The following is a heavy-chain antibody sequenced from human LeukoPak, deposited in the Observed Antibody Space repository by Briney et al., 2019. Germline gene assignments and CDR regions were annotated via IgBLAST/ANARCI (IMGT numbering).Heavy chain of an antibody. CDR2: INPNSGGT. CDR1: GYTFTGYY. J-gene: IGHJ4*02. CDR3: ASGRGSGSLR. D-gene: IGHD1-26*01. V-gene: IGHV1-2*02. Sequence: ASVKVSCKASGYTFTGYYMHWVRQAPGQGLEWMGWINPNSGGTNYAQKFQGRVTMTLDTSNSAAYMELTSLTPDDTAIYYCASGRGSGSLRWGQGTLVTVSS.